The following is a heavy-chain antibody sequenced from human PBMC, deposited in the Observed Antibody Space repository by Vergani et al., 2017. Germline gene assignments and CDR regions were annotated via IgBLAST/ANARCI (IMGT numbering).Heavy chain of an antibody. Sequence: QAQLQESGPGLVKPSETLSLTCHVFGVSVTDYNCNWIRQAPGKGLEWIGSLSTTGGATHASHNPSLKSRVSISVDTSKSQFSLRLTSVTAADSAIYYCARHWENPTFGGVIVKVGFDPWGQGTLVTVSS. J-gene: IGHJ5*02. CDR1: GVSVTDYN. CDR3: ARHWENPTFGGVIVKVGFDP. CDR2: LSTTGGA. D-gene: IGHD3-16*02. V-gene: IGHV4-4*09.